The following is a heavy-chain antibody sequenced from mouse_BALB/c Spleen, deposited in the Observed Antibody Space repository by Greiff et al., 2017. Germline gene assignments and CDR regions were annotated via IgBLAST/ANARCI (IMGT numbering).Heavy chain of an antibody. J-gene: IGHJ1*01. Sequence: DVKLQESGPGLVKPSQSLSLTCSVTGYSITSGYYWNWIRQFPGNKLEWMGYISYDGSNNYNPSLKNRISITRDTSKNQFFLKLNSVTTEDTATYYCARGTTMITNWYFDVWGAGTTVTVSS. V-gene: IGHV3-6*02. CDR2: ISYDGSN. CDR1: GYSITSGYY. CDR3: ARGTTMITNWYFDV. D-gene: IGHD2-4*01.